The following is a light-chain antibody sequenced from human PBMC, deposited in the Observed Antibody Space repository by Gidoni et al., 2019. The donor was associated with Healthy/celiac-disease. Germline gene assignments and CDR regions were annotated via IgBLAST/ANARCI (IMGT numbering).Light chain of an antibody. Sequence: DIQMTQSPSSLSASVGDRVTITCQASQDISNYLNWYQQKPGKAPKLLIYDASNLETGVPSRCSGSGSGTDFTFTISSLQLEDIATYYGQQYDNLPAFGQGTKLEIK. CDR3: QQYDNLPA. V-gene: IGKV1-33*01. CDR1: QDISNY. J-gene: IGKJ2*01. CDR2: DAS.